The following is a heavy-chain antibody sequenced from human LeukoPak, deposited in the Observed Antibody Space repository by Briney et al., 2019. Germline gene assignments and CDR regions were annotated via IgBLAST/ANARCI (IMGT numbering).Heavy chain of an antibody. D-gene: IGHD6-13*01. Sequence: SETLSLTCAVSGGSISSDNWWTWVRQPPGKGLEWIGEIYHSGSSNYNPSLKSRVTISVDKSKNQFSLKLSSVTAADTAVYYCARGRGSSWYYFDSWGQGTLVTVSS. CDR2: IYHSGSS. CDR3: ARGRGSSWYYFDS. V-gene: IGHV4-4*02. CDR1: GGSISSDNW. J-gene: IGHJ4*02.